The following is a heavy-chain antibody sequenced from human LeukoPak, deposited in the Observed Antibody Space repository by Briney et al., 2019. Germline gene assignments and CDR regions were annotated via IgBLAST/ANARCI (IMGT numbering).Heavy chain of an antibody. V-gene: IGHV3-23*01. D-gene: IGHD3-9*01. CDR2: ISGSGGST. J-gene: IGHJ4*02. CDR1: GFSFSTYE. Sequence: GGSLRLSCAASGFSFSTYEMNWVRQAPGKGLEWVSAISGSGGSTHYADSVKGRFTISRDNSKNTLYLQMNSLRAEDTAVYYCAKLYYDILTGYSPFDYWGQGTLVTVSS. CDR3: AKLYYDILTGYSPFDY.